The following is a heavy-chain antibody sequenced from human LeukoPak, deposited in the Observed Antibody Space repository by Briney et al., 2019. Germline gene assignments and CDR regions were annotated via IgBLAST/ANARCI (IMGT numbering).Heavy chain of an antibody. CDR2: MSGSGDKT. CDR1: GFPFSGDW. J-gene: IGHJ4*02. CDR3: AKNRGGSVAGPLDY. D-gene: IGHD6-19*01. Sequence: PGGSLRLSCAASGFPFSGDWMTWVRQAPGKGLEWVSVMSGSGDKTYYADSVKGRFTISRDNSKNTMSLQMNSLRAEDSAVYYCAKNRGGSVAGPLDYWGQGTLVTVSS. V-gene: IGHV3-23*01.